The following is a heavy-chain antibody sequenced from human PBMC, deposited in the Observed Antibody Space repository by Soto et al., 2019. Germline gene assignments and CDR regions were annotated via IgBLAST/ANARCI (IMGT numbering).Heavy chain of an antibody. CDR1: GGASSSGDYY. D-gene: IGHD3-22*01. CDR2: IYYSGST. V-gene: IGHV4-30-4*01. CDR3: ARAYYYDSSGYYPFDY. J-gene: IGHJ4*02. Sequence: PSETLSLTCTVSGGASSSGDYYWSWIRQPPGKGLEWIGYIYYSGSTYYNPSLKSRVTISVDTSKNQFSLKLSSVTAADTAVYFCARAYYYDSSGYYPFDYWGQGTLVTVSS.